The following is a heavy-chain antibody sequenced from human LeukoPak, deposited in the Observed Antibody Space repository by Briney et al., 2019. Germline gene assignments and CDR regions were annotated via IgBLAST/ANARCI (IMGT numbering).Heavy chain of an antibody. CDR1: GGSISSYY. V-gene: IGHV4-59*01. Sequence: SETLSLTCTVSGGSISSYYWSWIRQPPGKGLEWIGSIYYSGSTNYNPSLKSRVTISVDTSKNEFSLKLSSVTAADTAVYYCASVNSSSSLSDYYYYYMDVWGKGTTVTVSS. D-gene: IGHD6-6*01. CDR2: IYYSGST. J-gene: IGHJ6*03. CDR3: ASVNSSSSLSDYYYYYMDV.